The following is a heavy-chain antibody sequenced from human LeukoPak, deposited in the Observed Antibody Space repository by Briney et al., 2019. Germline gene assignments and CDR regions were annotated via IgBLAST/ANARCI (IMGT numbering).Heavy chain of an antibody. CDR2: TNTNTGNP. CDR3: ARSGWFGELLPIDY. CDR1: GYTFTTYA. Sequence: ASVKVSCKASGYTFTTYAMNWVRQAPGQGLEWMGWTNTNTGNPTYAQGFTGRFVFSLDTSVSTAYLQISSLKAEDTAVYHCARSGWFGELLPIDYWGQGTLVTVSS. D-gene: IGHD3-10*01. V-gene: IGHV7-4-1*02. J-gene: IGHJ4*02.